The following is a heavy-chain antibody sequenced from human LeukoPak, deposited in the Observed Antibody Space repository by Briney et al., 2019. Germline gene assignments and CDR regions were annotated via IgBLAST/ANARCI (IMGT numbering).Heavy chain of an antibody. V-gene: IGHV3-30*02. CDR2: IGYDGSNN. CDR1: GFTFSSYG. Sequence: GGSLRLSCAASGFTFSSYGMHWVRQAPGKGLEGVAFIGYDGSNNYYADSVKGRFTISRDNSKNTLYLQMNSLRAEDTAVYYCAKEPPQYYDFWGGFWFDPWGQGTLVTVSS. J-gene: IGHJ5*02. D-gene: IGHD3-3*01. CDR3: AKEPPQYYDFWGGFWFDP.